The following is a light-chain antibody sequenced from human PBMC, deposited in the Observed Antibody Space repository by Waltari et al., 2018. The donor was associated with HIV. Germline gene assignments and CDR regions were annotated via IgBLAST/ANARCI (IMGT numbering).Light chain of an antibody. V-gene: IGLV3-25*03. CDR3: QSADRSGSWV. CDR1: ACPKQY. Sequence: SYELTQPPSGSVPPGHTARITCSGAACPKQYAYWYHQRSGQAPVLVIYKDSERPSGIPERFSGSSSGTTVTLTISGVQPEDEADYYCQSADRSGSWVFGGGTKLTVL. J-gene: IGLJ3*02. CDR2: KDS.